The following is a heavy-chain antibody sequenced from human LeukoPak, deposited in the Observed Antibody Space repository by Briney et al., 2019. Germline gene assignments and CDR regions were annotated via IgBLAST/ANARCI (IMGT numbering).Heavy chain of an antibody. D-gene: IGHD3-10*01. CDR3: AARKVRGVWFYLDY. CDR1: GFIFSDYG. Sequence: GGSLRLSCEASGFIFSDYGMGWVRQAPGKGLEWVSTIYDDNTYYADSVKGRFAISTDNSKNTLYLQMNSLRVEDTAVYFCAARKVRGVWFYLDYWGQGTLVTVSS. CDR2: IYDDNT. V-gene: IGHV3-23*01. J-gene: IGHJ4*02.